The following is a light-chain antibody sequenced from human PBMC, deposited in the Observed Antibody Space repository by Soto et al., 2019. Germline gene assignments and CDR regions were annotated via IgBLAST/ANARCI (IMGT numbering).Light chain of an antibody. CDR3: QQGRRLPFD. V-gene: IGKV1D-12*01. J-gene: IGKJ2*01. CDR1: QDISDW. Sequence: LQMTQSPTSVSASVGDTVTITCRASQDISDWLAWYQQKPGRAPKLLISNVFKLQPEVSSRFSGSGFGTDFTLTINSLQPEDFATYLCQQGRRLPFDFGQGTKLDI. CDR2: NVF.